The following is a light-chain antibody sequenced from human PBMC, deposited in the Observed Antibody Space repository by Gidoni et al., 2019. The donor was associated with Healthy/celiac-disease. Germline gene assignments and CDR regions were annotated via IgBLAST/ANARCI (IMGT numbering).Light chain of an antibody. CDR1: SGSIASNY. CDR2: EDN. J-gene: IGLJ1*01. CDR3: QSYDSSNYV. Sequence: NFMLTQPHSVSESPGQTVTISCTRSSGSIASNYVQWYQQRPGSSPTTVIYEDNQRPSGVPERFSGSIDSSSNSASLTISGLKTEDEADYYCQSYDSSNYVFGTGTKVTVL. V-gene: IGLV6-57*01.